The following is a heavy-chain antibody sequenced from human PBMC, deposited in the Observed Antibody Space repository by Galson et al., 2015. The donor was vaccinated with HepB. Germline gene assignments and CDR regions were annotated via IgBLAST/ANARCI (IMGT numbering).Heavy chain of an antibody. Sequence: SLRLSCAASGFTFSSYGMHWVRQAPGKGLEWVAVIWYDGSNKYYADSVKGRLTISRDNSKNTLYLQMNSLRAEDTAVYYCARDPGSGWMSPLQYYFDYWGQGTLVTVSS. CDR1: GFTFSSYG. V-gene: IGHV3-33*01. CDR3: ARDPGSGWMSPLQYYFDY. J-gene: IGHJ4*02. D-gene: IGHD6-19*01. CDR2: IWYDGSNK.